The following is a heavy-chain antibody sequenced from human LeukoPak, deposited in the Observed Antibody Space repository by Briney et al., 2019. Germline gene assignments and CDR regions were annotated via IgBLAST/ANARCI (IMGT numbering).Heavy chain of an antibody. CDR2: ISAYNGNT. J-gene: IGHJ4*02. CDR1: GYTFTSYG. Sequence: ASVKVSCKASGYTFTSYGISWVRRAPGQGLEWMGWISAYNGNTNYAQKLQGRVTMTTDTSTSTAYMELRSLRSDDTAVYYCARTLVGVSGGSFQILGDYGFDYWGQGTLVTVSS. V-gene: IGHV1-18*04. CDR3: ARTLVGVSGGSFQILGDYGFDY. D-gene: IGHD2-15*01.